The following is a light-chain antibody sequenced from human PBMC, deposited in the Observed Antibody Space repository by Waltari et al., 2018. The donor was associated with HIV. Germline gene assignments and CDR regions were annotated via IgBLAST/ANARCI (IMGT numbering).Light chain of an antibody. CDR1: RDVTNF. V-gene: IGKV1-9*01. Sequence: DIQLTQSPSFLSASVGDRVSITCRASRDVTNFLALYQKKPGTAPKRLIYGASTLQSGVPSRFGGSGSGTQFTLTINSLQPDDFATYYCQQSDSYPLTFGQGTRLEMK. CDR2: GAS. CDR3: QQSDSYPLT. J-gene: IGKJ5*01.